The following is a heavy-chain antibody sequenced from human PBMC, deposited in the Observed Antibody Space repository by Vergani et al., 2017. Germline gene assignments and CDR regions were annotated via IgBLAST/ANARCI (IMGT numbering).Heavy chain of an antibody. CDR1: VGTFSSYA. Sequence: QVQLVQSGAEVKKPGSSVKSSCKASVGTFSSYAISWVRQAPGQGLEWMGGIIPIFGTANYAQKFQGRVTSTAEESTSTAYMGLSSLRSEDTTVYYCARYPYHYARSGYYFTESPIVYYYYGMDVWGQGTTVTVSS. D-gene: IGHD3-22*01. CDR2: IIPIFGTA. V-gene: IGHV1-69*12. CDR3: ARYPYHYARSGYYFTESPIVYYYYGMDV. J-gene: IGHJ6*02.